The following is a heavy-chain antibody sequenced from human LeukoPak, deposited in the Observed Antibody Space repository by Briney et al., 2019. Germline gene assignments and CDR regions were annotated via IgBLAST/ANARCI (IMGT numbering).Heavy chain of an antibody. CDR1: GFTFSSYA. CDR3: ANNRASLDY. D-gene: IGHD2/OR15-2a*01. Sequence: GGSLRLSCAASGFTFSSYAMSWVRQAPGKGLEWVSSLRGNGGSTEYVDSVRGRFVISRDNAKNSLYLQMNSLRAEDTAVYYCANNRASLDYWGQGTLVTVSS. V-gene: IGHV3-23*01. CDR2: LRGNGGST. J-gene: IGHJ4*02.